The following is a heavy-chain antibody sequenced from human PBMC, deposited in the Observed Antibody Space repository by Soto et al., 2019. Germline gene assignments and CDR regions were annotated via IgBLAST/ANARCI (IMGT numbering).Heavy chain of an antibody. CDR1: GGSISSYY. Sequence: SETLSLTCTVSGGSISSYYWSWIRQPPGKGLEWIGYIYYSGSTNYNPSLKSRVTISVDTSKNQFSLKLSSVTAADTAVYYCARALYYYILTGYSLEYYYYYMDVWGKGTTVTVSS. CDR3: ARALYYYILTGYSLEYYYYYMDV. J-gene: IGHJ6*03. CDR2: IYYSGST. D-gene: IGHD3-9*01. V-gene: IGHV4-59*01.